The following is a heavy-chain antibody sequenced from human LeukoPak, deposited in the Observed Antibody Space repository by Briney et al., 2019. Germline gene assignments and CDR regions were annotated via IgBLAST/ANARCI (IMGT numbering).Heavy chain of an antibody. CDR2: ISGSGGST. J-gene: IGHJ4*02. Sequence: GGSLRLSCAASGFTFSSYSMSWVRQAPGKGLEWVSAISGSGGSTYYADSVKGRFTISRDNSKNTLYLQMNSLRAEDTAVYYCAKHQSSPYSSGWYPFDHWGQGTLVTVSS. V-gene: IGHV3-23*01. D-gene: IGHD6-19*01. CDR3: AKHQSSPYSSGWYPFDH. CDR1: GFTFSSYS.